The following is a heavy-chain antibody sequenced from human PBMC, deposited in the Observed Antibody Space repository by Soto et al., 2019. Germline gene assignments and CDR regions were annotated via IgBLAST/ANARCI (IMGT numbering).Heavy chain of an antibody. CDR2: IYYSGST. J-gene: IGHJ6*02. CDR1: GGSIRSGDYY. CDR3: VRDLEDGYSGSYYGMDV. V-gene: IGHV4-30-4*01. Sequence: PSETLSLTCTVSGGSIRSGDYYWSWIRQPPGKGLEWIGYIYYSGSTYYNPSLKSRVTISVDTSKNQFSLKLSSVTAADTAVYYCVRDLEDGYSGSYYGMDVWGQGTTVTVSS. D-gene: IGHD1-26*01.